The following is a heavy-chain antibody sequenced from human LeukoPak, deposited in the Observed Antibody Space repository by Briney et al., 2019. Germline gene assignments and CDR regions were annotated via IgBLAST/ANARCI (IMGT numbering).Heavy chain of an antibody. V-gene: IGHV4-59*01. J-gene: IGHJ3*02. CDR3: ARDASAVTGTPAAFDI. CDR2: IYYSGST. CDR1: GGSISSYY. Sequence: PSETLSLTCTVSGGSISSYYWSWIRQPPGKGLEWIGYIYYSGSTNYNPSLKSRVTISVDTSKNQFSLKLSSVTAADTAVYYCARDASAVTGTPAAFDIWGQGTMVIVSS. D-gene: IGHD6-19*01.